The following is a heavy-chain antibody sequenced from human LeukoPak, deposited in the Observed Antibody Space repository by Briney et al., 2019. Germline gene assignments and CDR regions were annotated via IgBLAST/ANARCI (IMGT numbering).Heavy chain of an antibody. D-gene: IGHD3-22*01. CDR1: GFTFSSYA. Sequence: PGGSLRLSCAASGFTFSSYAMSWVRQAPGKGLEWVSAISGSGGSTYYADSVKGRFTISRDNSKNTLYLQMNSLRAEDTAVYYCASYYDSSGYYLSYFDYWGQGTLVTVSS. CDR2: ISGSGGST. J-gene: IGHJ4*02. V-gene: IGHV3-23*01. CDR3: ASYYDSSGYYLSYFDY.